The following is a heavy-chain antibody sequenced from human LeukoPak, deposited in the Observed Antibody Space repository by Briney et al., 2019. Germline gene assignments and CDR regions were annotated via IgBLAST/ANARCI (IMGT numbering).Heavy chain of an antibody. CDR1: GFMFSTYS. V-gene: IGHV3-21*01. J-gene: IGHJ4*02. CDR3: ARDLASIAAPISFDY. CDR2: ISSSSSYI. Sequence: GGSLRLSCAASGFMFSTYSMNWVRQAPGKGLEWVSSISSSSSYIYYADSVKGRFTISRDNAKNSLYLQMNSLRAEDTAVYYCARDLASIAAPISFDYWGQGTLVTVSS. D-gene: IGHD6-6*01.